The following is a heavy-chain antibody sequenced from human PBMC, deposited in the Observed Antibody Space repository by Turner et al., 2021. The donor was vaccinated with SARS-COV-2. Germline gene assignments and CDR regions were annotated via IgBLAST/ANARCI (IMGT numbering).Heavy chain of an antibody. CDR1: GGSISSSNYY. CDR2: IYYSGST. D-gene: IGHD3-10*01. V-gene: IGHV4-39*01. Sequence: QLQLQESGPGLVKPSETLSLTCTVSGGSISSSNYYWGWIRQPPGKGLAWIGSIYYSGSTYYNPSLKSRVTISVDTSKNQFSLKLGSVTAADTAVYYCARLLNPGSYYYYYYGMDVWGQGTTVTVSS. CDR3: ARLLNPGSYYYYYYGMDV. J-gene: IGHJ6*02.